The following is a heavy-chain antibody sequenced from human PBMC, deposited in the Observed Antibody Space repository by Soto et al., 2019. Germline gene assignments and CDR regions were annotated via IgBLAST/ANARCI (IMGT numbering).Heavy chain of an antibody. V-gene: IGHV3-48*03. CDR2: VSSGATTK. Sequence: GWSLRLSCVSSVFSLVSYEMNWVRQAPGKGLEWVSYVSSGATTKLYTESVKGRFSISRDNANNVLFLQMNSLRVEDTAVYYCARSNPYDHYYYGLDVWGQGTAVTVSS. CDR3: ARSNPYDHYYYGLDV. D-gene: IGHD3-16*01. CDR1: VFSLVSYE. J-gene: IGHJ6*02.